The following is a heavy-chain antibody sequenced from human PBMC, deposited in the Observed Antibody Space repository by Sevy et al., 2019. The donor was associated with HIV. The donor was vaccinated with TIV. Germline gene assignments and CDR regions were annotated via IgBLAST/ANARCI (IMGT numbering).Heavy chain of an antibody. CDR1: GFTFSSYA. Sequence: GESLKISCAASGFTFSSYAMHWVRQAPGKGLEWVAVISYDGSNKYYADSVKGRFTISRDNSKNTLYLEMNSLRTEETAVYYCARDQGAVVIVAATLFEYWGQGTLVTVSS. J-gene: IGHJ4*02. CDR2: ISYDGSNK. V-gene: IGHV3-30*04. CDR3: ARDQGAVVIVAATLFEY. D-gene: IGHD2-15*01.